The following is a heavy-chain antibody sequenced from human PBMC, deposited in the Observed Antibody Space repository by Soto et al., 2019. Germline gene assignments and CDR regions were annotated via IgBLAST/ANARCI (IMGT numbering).Heavy chain of an antibody. V-gene: IGHV1-69*13. J-gene: IGHJ6*02. CDR1: GGTFSSYA. CDR2: IIPIFGTA. D-gene: IGHD3-9*01. Sequence: GASVKVSCKASGGTFSSYAISWVRQAPGQGLEWMGGIIPIFGTANYAQKFQGGVTITADESTSTAYMELSSLRSEDTAVYYCAREFNDILPGRPLWYDNYYYYYYGMDVWGQGTTVTVSS. CDR3: AREFNDILPGRPLWYDNYYYYYYGMDV.